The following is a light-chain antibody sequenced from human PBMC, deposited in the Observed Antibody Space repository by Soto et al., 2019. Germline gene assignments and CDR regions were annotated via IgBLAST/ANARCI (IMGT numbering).Light chain of an antibody. CDR2: DAS. V-gene: IGKV3-11*01. Sequence: EIVLTQSPATLSLSPGERATLSCRASQSVSSHLAWYQHKPRQTPRLLISDASNRATGIPARFSGSGSGTDFPLTITILGPEDLAIYYFQQRFDWPLTFGPGTKVDIK. J-gene: IGKJ3*01. CDR3: QQRFDWPLT. CDR1: QSVSSH.